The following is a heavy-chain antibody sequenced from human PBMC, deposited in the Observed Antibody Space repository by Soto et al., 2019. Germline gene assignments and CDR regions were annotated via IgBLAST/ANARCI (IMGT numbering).Heavy chain of an antibody. D-gene: IGHD4-17*01. CDR3: ANMNDYGDYEGRDY. V-gene: IGHV1-3*01. CDR2: INGGNGNT. J-gene: IGHJ4*02. Sequence: QVQLVQSGAEVKKPGASVKVSCKASGYTFTAYAMHWVRQAPGQSFEWMGWINGGNGNTKYSQKFQGRVTITCDTYANTAYMELNSLRSEDTAVYYCANMNDYGDYEGRDYWGQGTLVTVAS. CDR1: GYTFTAYA.